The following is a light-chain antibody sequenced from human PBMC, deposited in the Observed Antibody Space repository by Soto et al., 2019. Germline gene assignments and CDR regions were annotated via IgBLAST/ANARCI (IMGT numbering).Light chain of an antibody. J-gene: IGLJ2*01. V-gene: IGLV1-51*01. CDR2: DNI. CDR3: GTWDSSLSAVV. Sequence: QSVLTQPPSVSVAPGQKVTISCSGTTSNIGNNYVSWYQHLPGTAPKLLIYDNIERPSGIPDRFSGSKSGTSATLGITGLQTGDEADYYCGTWDSSLSAVVFGGGTQLTVL. CDR1: TSNIGNNY.